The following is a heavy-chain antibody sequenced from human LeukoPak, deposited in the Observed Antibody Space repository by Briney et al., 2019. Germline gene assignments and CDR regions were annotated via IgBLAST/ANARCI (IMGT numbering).Heavy chain of an antibody. CDR1: GGSISSYY. CDR2: IYYSGST. J-gene: IGHJ5*02. D-gene: IGHD3-22*01. CDR3: ARGGRAAYYYDSSGFRDWFDP. Sequence: SETLSLTCTVSGGSISSYYWSWIRQPPGKGLEWIGYIYYSGSTNYNPSLKSRVTISVDTSKNQFSLKLSSVTAADTAVYYCARGGRAAYYYDSSGFRDWFDPWGQGTLVTVSS. V-gene: IGHV4-59*01.